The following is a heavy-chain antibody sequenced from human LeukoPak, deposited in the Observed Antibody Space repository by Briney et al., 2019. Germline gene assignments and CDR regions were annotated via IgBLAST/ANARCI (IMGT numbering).Heavy chain of an antibody. V-gene: IGHV3-21*06. CDR1: GFTFSSYS. CDR2: TDTSGRYV. J-gene: IGHJ3*02. CDR3: ARGRSITLLRGVAMSDGFDI. Sequence: GGSLRLSCAASGFTFSSYSMNWVRQAPGKGLEWVSFTDTSGRYVYYGDSVKGRFTISRDNAKNLLFLQMNGLRAEDTALYYCARGRSITLLRGVAMSDGFDIWGQGDMVAVSS. D-gene: IGHD3-10*01.